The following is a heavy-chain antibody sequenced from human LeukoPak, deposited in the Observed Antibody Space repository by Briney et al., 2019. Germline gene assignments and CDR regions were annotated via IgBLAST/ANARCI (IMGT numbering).Heavy chain of an antibody. CDR2: IYTSGST. Sequence: SETLSLTCTVSGGSISSYYWSWIRQPPGKGLEWIGYIYTSGSTNYNPSLKSRVTISVDTSKNQFSLKLSSVTAADTALYYCARLYSSSFYRFWFDPWGQGTLVTVSS. J-gene: IGHJ5*02. CDR3: ARLYSSSFYRFWFDP. CDR1: GGSISSYY. V-gene: IGHV4-4*09. D-gene: IGHD6-6*01.